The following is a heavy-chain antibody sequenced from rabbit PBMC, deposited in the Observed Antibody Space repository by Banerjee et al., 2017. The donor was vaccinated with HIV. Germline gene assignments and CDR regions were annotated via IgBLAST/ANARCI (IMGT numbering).Heavy chain of an antibody. Sequence: QSLEESGGDLVKPGASLTLTCTASGFSFSNNYYMCWVRQAPGKGLEWIACIYGGSSGSTYYASWAKGRITISKTSSTTVTLQMTSLTAADTATCFCAREKIGFNLWGPGTLVTVS. CDR1: GFSFSNNYY. CDR2: IYGGSSGST. J-gene: IGHJ4*01. V-gene: IGHV1S40*01. CDR3: AREKIGFNL.